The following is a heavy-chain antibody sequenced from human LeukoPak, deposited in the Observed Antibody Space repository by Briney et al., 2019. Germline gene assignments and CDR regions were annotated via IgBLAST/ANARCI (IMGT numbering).Heavy chain of an antibody. V-gene: IGHV3-23*01. D-gene: IGHD4-17*01. CDR2: ISGSGGST. CDR1: GFTFSSYT. Sequence: PGGSLRLSCAASGFTFSSYTMSWVRQAPGEGLEWVSAISGSGGSTNYADSVKGRLSISRDNSKNTLYLQMNSLRAEDTAVYYCAKEGRISGGGPVTMGFYWGQGTLVTVSS. J-gene: IGHJ4*02. CDR3: AKEGRISGGGPVTMGFY.